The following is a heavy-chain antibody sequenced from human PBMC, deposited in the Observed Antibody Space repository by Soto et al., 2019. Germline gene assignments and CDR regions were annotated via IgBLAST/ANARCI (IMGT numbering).Heavy chain of an antibody. CDR3: VRGDNWNDEASDY. Sequence: QVQLVESGGGVVQPGRSLRLSCAASGFMFSNHGMHWVRQAPGKGLEWVAVIWSDGNNRYYADSVKGRLTISRDNSKNTLYLQMNSLRAEDTAVYYCVRGDNWNDEASDYWGQGTLVTVSS. V-gene: IGHV3-33*01. D-gene: IGHD1-1*01. CDR2: IWSDGNNR. J-gene: IGHJ4*02. CDR1: GFMFSNHG.